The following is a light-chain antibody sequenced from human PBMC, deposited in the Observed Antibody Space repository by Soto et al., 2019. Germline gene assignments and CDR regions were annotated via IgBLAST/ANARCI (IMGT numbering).Light chain of an antibody. CDR3: MQGSHWPPIT. V-gene: IGKV2-30*02. CDR1: QSLVHSDGNTY. CDR2: KVS. Sequence: DVVVTQCPLSLPVTLGQAASISCRSSQSLVHSDGNTYLSWFHQRTGQSPRRLIYKVSNRDSGVPDRFSGSGSGTDFTLKISRMEAEDVGVYYCMQGSHWPPITFGQGTRLEI. J-gene: IGKJ5*01.